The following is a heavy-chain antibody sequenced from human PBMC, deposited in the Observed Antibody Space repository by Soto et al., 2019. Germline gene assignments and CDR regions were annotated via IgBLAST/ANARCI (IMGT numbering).Heavy chain of an antibody. J-gene: IGHJ6*02. CDR3: AREARKAARPTPFYYYGMDV. Sequence: QVQLVQSGAEVKKPGSSVKVSCKASGGTFSSYAISWVRQAPGQGLEWMGGIIPICGTANYAQKFQGRVTITADESTSTAYMELSSLRSEDTAVYYCAREARKAARPTPFYYYGMDVWGQGTTVTVSS. CDR1: GGTFSSYA. V-gene: IGHV1-69*12. D-gene: IGHD6-6*01. CDR2: IIPICGTA.